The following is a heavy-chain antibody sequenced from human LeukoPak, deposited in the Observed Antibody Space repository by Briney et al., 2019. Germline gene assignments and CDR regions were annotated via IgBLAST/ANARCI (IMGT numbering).Heavy chain of an antibody. Sequence: ASVKVSCKASGFGFSTYDINWVRQAAGQGLDWMGWINPKSNNTGFAQRFQGRVTMTTNTSINIAYMELGSLTSEDTAVYFCARGRGFLPAASPFDYWGQGTLVTVSS. D-gene: IGHD2-2*01. CDR1: GFGFSTYD. CDR2: INPKSNNT. V-gene: IGHV1-8*01. J-gene: IGHJ4*02. CDR3: ARGRGFLPAASPFDY.